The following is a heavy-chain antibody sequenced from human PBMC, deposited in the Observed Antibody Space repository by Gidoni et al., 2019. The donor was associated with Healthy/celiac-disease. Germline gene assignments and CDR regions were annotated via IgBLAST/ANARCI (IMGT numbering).Heavy chain of an antibody. J-gene: IGHJ4*02. CDR3: ARTRYSGSPLDY. CDR1: GFSLSNARMG. D-gene: IGHD1-26*01. Sequence: QVTLKESGPVLVKPTETLTLTCTVSGFSLSNARMGVSWIRQPPGKALEWLAHIFSNDEKSYSTSLKGRPTIPKGTPKSQVVLTMTNMDPVDTATYYCARTRYSGSPLDYWGQGTLVTVSS. CDR2: IFSNDEK. V-gene: IGHV2-26*01.